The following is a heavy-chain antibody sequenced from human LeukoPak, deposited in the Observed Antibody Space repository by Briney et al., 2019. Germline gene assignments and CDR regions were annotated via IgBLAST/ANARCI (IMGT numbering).Heavy chain of an antibody. V-gene: IGHV4-61*02. J-gene: IGHJ5*02. CDR2: IYTSGST. CDR3: ARDPGEYYDSSGYYNWFDP. CDR1: GGSISSGSYY. Sequence: PSETLSLTCTVSGGSISSGSYYWSWIRQPAGKGLEWIGRIYTSGSTNYNPSLKSRVTMSVDTSKNQFSLKLSSVTAADTAVYYCARDPGEYYDSSGYYNWFDPWGQGTLVTVSS. D-gene: IGHD3-22*01.